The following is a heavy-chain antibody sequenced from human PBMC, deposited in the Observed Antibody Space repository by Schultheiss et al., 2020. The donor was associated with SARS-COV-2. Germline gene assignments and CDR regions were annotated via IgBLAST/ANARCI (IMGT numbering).Heavy chain of an antibody. Sequence: GGSLRLSCAASGFTFSSYAMSWVRQAPGKGLEWVSAISGSGGSTYYADSVKGRFTISRDNSKNTLYLQMNSLRAEDTAVYYCATTIFGVVIRAINAFDIWGQGTMVTVS. CDR3: ATTIFGVVIRAINAFDI. V-gene: IGHV3-23*01. D-gene: IGHD3-3*01. CDR1: GFTFSSYA. CDR2: ISGSGGST. J-gene: IGHJ3*02.